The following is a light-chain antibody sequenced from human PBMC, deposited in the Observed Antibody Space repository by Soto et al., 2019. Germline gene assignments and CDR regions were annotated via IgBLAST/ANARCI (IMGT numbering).Light chain of an antibody. Sequence: DIMMTQSPSTLSASVGDRVTITCRASQSISSWLAWYQQKPGKAPNLLIYKDSSLESGVPSRFSGSGSGTEFTLTISSLQPDDFATYYCQQYNTYSTFGQGTKVDIK. CDR2: KDS. CDR3: QQYNTYST. V-gene: IGKV1-5*03. CDR1: QSISSW. J-gene: IGKJ1*01.